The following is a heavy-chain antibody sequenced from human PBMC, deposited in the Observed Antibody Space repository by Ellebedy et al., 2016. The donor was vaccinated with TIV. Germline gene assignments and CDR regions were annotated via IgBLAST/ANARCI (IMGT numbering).Heavy chain of an antibody. CDR2: IHTGGDT. D-gene: IGHD1-1*01. Sequence: GESLKISCAASGLIVRSTYMSWVRQAPGKELEWISVIHTGGDTNYADSVKGRFTMSRDTSKNTVHLQINSVRVEDTAVYYCAGETFNDVDLIIWGVLDTWGQGTMVTVSS. CDR3: AGETFNDVDLIIWGVLDT. CDR1: GLIVRSTY. V-gene: IGHV3-66*01. J-gene: IGHJ3*02.